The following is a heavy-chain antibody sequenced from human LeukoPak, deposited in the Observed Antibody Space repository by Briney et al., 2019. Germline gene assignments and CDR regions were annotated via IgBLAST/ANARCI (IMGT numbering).Heavy chain of an antibody. D-gene: IGHD3-22*01. V-gene: IGHV4-59*12. J-gene: IGHJ4*02. CDR2: IYYSGST. CDR3: ARDTRSYDSSGYYFFDF. Sequence: SETLSLTCTVSGGSISSYYWSWIRQPPGKGLEWIGYIYYSGSTNYKPSLKSRVTISVDTSKNQFSLKLSSVTAADTAVYYCARDTRSYDSSGYYFFDFWGQGTLVTVSS. CDR1: GGSISSYY.